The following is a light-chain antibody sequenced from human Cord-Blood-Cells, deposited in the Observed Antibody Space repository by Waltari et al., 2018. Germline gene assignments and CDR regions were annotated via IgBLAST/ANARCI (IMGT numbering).Light chain of an antibody. Sequence: QSALTQPASVSGSPGQSITISCTGTSSDVGGYNYVSWYQQHPGKAPRLMIYVVSKRPSGFSNRFSGSKSGNTASLTISGLQAEDEADYYCSSYTSSSTYWVFGGGTKLTVL. CDR1: SSDVGGYNY. CDR2: VVS. V-gene: IGLV2-14*01. CDR3: SSYTSSSTYWV. J-gene: IGLJ3*02.